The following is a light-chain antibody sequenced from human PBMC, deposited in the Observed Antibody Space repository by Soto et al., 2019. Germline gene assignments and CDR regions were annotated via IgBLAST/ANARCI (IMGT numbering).Light chain of an antibody. V-gene: IGLV2-14*01. CDR2: EVT. CDR3: SSYTNIDTWV. Sequence: QSVLTQPASVSGSPGQSITISCTGTSSDVGGYNYVSWYQQHPGQVPKLTIYEVTKRPSGVSSRFSGSKSGNTASLTISGLQAEDEADYYRSSYTNIDTWVFGGGTQLTVL. CDR1: SSDVGGYNY. J-gene: IGLJ3*02.